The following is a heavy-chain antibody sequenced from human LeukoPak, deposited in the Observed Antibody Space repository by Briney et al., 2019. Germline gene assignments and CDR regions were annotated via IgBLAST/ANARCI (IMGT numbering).Heavy chain of an antibody. Sequence: GGSLRLSCAASGFTFSNAWMSWVRQAPGKGLEWVGRIKSKTDGGTTDYAAPVKGRFTISRDDSKNTLYLQMNSLKTEDTAMYYCTTEGLFGVVITDYWGQGTLVTVSS. J-gene: IGHJ4*02. CDR1: GFTFSNAW. D-gene: IGHD3-3*01. CDR3: TTEGLFGVVITDY. V-gene: IGHV3-15*01. CDR2: IKSKTDGGTT.